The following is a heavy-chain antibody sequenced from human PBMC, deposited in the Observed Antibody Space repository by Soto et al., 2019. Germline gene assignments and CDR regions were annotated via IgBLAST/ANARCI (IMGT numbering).Heavy chain of an antibody. V-gene: IGHV3-30*03. D-gene: IGHD3-22*01. CDR2: ISYDGSNK. J-gene: IGHJ4*02. Sequence: PGGSLRLSCAASGVSFSSYSMNGVRQDPGKGLEWVAVISYDGSNKYYADSVKGRFTISRDNSKNTLYLQMNSLRAEDTAVYYCASGPNYYYDSSGYDYWGQGTLVTVSS. CDR3: ASGPNYYYDSSGYDY. CDR1: GVSFSSYS.